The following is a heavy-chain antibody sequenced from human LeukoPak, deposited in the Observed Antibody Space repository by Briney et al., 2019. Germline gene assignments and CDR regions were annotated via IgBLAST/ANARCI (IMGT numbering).Heavy chain of an antibody. J-gene: IGHJ4*02. V-gene: IGHV4-61*02. Sequence: PSETLSLTCIVSGGSISSAAYYWSWIRQPAGKGLEWIGRIYTSGSIDYNPSLKSRLTISVDTSNNQFSLTLSSVTAADTAVYYCARDYQGGYGDKTVDYWGQGTLVTVSS. CDR3: ARDYQGGYGDKTVDY. CDR1: GGSISSAAYY. D-gene: IGHD5-18*01. CDR2: IYTSGSI.